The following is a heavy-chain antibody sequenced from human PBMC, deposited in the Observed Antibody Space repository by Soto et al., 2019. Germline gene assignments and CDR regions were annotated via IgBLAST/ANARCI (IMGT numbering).Heavy chain of an antibody. D-gene: IGHD3-22*01. CDR3: ARMSYYYDKWYFDL. Sequence: QLQESGPGLVKPSQTLSLTCAVSGDSINNNDYYWNWIRQTPGKSLEWIGYVYYSGSSYYIPSLKSRLSMSIDRSKNQFYLKLISVTGADTAIYYCARMSYYYDKWYFDLWGRGTLVAVSS. CDR1: GDSINNNDYY. J-gene: IGHJ2*01. CDR2: VYYSGSS. V-gene: IGHV4-30-4*01.